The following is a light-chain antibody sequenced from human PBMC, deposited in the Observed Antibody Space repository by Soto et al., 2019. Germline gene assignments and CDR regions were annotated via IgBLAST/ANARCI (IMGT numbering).Light chain of an antibody. Sequence: DIQMTQSPSTLSASVGDRVTITCRAGQSLSAWLAWYQQKPGKAPKLLISTSSTLQSGVPSRFSGSGSGTEFTLTISSLQPEDFATYYCQQLNNYPRTFGQGTKVDIK. CDR1: QSLSAW. CDR3: QQLNNYPRT. V-gene: IGKV1-5*01. CDR2: TSS. J-gene: IGKJ1*01.